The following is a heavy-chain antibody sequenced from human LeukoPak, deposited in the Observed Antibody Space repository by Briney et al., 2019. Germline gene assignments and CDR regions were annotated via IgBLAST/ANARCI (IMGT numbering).Heavy chain of an antibody. CDR3: ARAHYDSSGYYYRHFDY. CDR1: GGTFSSYA. CDR2: IIPIFGTA. V-gene: IGHV1-69*13. Sequence: GASVKVSCKASGGTFSSYAISWVRQAPGQGLEWMGGIIPIFGTANYAQKFQGRVTITADESTSTAYMELSSLRSEDTAVYYCARAHYDSSGYYYRHFDYWGQGTLVTVSS. D-gene: IGHD3-22*01. J-gene: IGHJ4*02.